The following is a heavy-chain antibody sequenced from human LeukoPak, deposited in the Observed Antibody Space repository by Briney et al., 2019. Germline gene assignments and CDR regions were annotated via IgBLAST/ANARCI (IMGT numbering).Heavy chain of an antibody. CDR1: GYTFTGYY. V-gene: IGHV1-2*02. CDR2: INPNSGGT. D-gene: IGHD1-1*01. CDR3: AREEAGTTERLFDY. J-gene: IGHJ4*02. Sequence: RASVKVSCKASGYTFTGYYMHWVRQAPGQGLEWMGWINPNSGGTNYAQKFQGRVTMTRDTSISTAYMELSRLRSDDTAVYYCAREEAGTTERLFDYWGQGTLVTVSS.